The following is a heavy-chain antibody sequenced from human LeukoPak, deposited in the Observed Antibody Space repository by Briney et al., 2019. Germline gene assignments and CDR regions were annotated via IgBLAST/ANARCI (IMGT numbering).Heavy chain of an antibody. CDR1: GFTFNNAW. Sequence: GGSLRLSCAASGFTFNNAWMSWVRQAPGKGLEWVSSISGSGGTTYYADSVKGRFTISRDNSKNTLYLQMNSLRAEDTAVYYCAKDPYRASSGLVDYWGQGTLVTVSS. D-gene: IGHD5-12*01. CDR2: ISGSGGTT. CDR3: AKDPYRASSGLVDY. J-gene: IGHJ4*02. V-gene: IGHV3-23*01.